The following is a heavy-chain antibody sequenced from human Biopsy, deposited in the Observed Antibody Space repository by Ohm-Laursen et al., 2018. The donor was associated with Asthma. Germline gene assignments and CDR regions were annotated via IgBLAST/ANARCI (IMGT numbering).Heavy chain of an antibody. D-gene: IGHD2-8*01. CDR2: INPSGAGT. J-gene: IGHJ4*02. CDR1: GFSFDNYF. V-gene: IGHV1-46*02. CDR3: ARARETTNYGDSDFDI. Sequence: ASVKVSCKASGFSFDNYFMHWVRQAPGQGLEWMGIINPSGAGTRYAEKFRGRLIVTRDASTRTAFMDLRSLRSDDAAIYFCARARETTNYGDSDFDIWGQGTLITVSS.